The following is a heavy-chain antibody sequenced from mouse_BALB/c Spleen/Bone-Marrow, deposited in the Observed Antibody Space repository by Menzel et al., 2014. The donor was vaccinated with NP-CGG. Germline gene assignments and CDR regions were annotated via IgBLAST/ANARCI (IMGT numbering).Heavy chain of an antibody. V-gene: IGHV1S127*01. Sequence: QVQLQQSGAELVKPGASVKVSCKASGYTFTSNWMHWVKQRPGQGLEWIGVIDPSDSYTSYNQKFKGKATLTVDTSSSTAYMQLSSLTSEDSAVYYCTRSRDYGNWFAYWGQGTLVTVSA. J-gene: IGHJ3*01. D-gene: IGHD2-1*01. CDR1: GYTFTSNW. CDR2: IDPSDSYT. CDR3: TRSRDYGNWFAY.